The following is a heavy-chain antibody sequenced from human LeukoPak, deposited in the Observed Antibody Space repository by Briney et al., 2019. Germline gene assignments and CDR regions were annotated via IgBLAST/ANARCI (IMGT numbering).Heavy chain of an antibody. V-gene: IGHV1-2*02. CDR1: GYTFTGYY. Sequence: GASVKVSCKASGYTFTGYYMHWVRQAPGQGLEWMGWINPNSGGTNYAQKFQGRVTMTRDTSISTAYMELSRLRSDDKAVYYCARDSDYYDSSGYSDWGQGTLVTVSS. CDR3: ARDSDYYDSSGYSD. J-gene: IGHJ4*02. CDR2: INPNSGGT. D-gene: IGHD3-22*01.